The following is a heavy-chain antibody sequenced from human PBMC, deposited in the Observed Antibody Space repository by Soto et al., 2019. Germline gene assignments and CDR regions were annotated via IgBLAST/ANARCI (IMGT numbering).Heavy chain of an antibody. Sequence: GGSLRLSCAASGFTFSSYWMSWVRQAPGKGLEWVANIKQDGSKRYYVDSVKGRFTISRDNAKNSLYLQMNSLRAEDTAVYYCARGLSITIFGVVISSYGMDVWGQGTTVTVSS. CDR1: GFTFSSYW. CDR2: IKQDGSKR. V-gene: IGHV3-7*05. CDR3: ARGLSITIFGVVISSYGMDV. J-gene: IGHJ6*02. D-gene: IGHD3-3*01.